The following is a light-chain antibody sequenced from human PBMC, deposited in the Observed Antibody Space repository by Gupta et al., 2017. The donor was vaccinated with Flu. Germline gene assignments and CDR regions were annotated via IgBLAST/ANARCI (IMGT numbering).Light chain of an antibody. CDR3: QQYRSSPWT. V-gene: IGKV1-5*03. CDR1: QTIDSW. J-gene: IGKJ1*01. Sequence: GDRVTITCRASQTIDSWLAWYQKKPGRAPKSLIYNASSLETGVPSRFSGSGSGTEFSLTISSLQPDDFATYYCQQYRSSPWTFGQGTKVEIK. CDR2: NAS.